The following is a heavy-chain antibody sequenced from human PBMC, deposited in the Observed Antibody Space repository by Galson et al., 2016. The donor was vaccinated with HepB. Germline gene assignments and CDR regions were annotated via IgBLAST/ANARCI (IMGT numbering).Heavy chain of an antibody. CDR1: SGSISSSANY. V-gene: IGHV4-39*07. Sequence: SETLSLTCTVSSGSISSSANYWAWIRQPPGKGLEWIGSIYYIGSTYYDPSLKSRVTISIDMSENQFSLNLNSVTAADTAVYYCARGKGIVGAPDSWGQGTLVTVSS. D-gene: IGHD1-26*01. CDR2: IYYIGST. J-gene: IGHJ4*02. CDR3: ARGKGIVGAPDS.